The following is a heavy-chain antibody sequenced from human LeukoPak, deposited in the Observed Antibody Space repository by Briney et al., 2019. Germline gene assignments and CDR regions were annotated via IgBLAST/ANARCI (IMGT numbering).Heavy chain of an antibody. CDR2: ISSSGRTI. D-gene: IGHD1-26*01. Sequence: GGSLRLSCAASGFTFSSYAMSWVRQAPGKGLEWVSYISSSGRTIYYADSVKGRFTISRDNAKKSLYLQMSSLRAEDTAVYYCTRAYVGFGSYSVDWYFDLWGRGTLLTVSS. CDR1: GFTFSSYA. V-gene: IGHV3-48*03. CDR3: TRAYVGFGSYSVDWYFDL. J-gene: IGHJ2*01.